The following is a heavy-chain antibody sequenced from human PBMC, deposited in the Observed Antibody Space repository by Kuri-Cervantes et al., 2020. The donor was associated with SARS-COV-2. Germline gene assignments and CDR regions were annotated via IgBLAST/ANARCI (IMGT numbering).Heavy chain of an antibody. D-gene: IGHD3-10*01. V-gene: IGHV3-33*06. CDR1: GFTFSSYG. Sequence: GGSLRLSCAASGFTFSSYGMHWVRQAPGKGLEWVAVIWYDGSNKYYADSVKGRFTISRDNSKNMLYLQMNSLRAEDTAVYYCAKDLGFGELLSGVVNDYWGQGTLVTVSS. J-gene: IGHJ4*02. CDR2: IWYDGSNK. CDR3: AKDLGFGELLSGVVNDY.